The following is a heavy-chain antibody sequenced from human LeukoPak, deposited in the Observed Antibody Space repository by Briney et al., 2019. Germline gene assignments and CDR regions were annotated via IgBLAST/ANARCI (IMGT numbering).Heavy chain of an antibody. V-gene: IGHV3-30*18. J-gene: IGHJ6*02. D-gene: IGHD1-26*01. CDR3: AKRRGVGATYYYGMDV. Sequence: GRSLRLSCAASGFTFSSYGMHWVHQAPGKGLEWVAVISYDGSNKYYADSVKGRFTISRDNSKNTLYLQMNSLRAEDTAVYYCAKRRGVGATYYYGMDVWGQGTTVTVSS. CDR2: ISYDGSNK. CDR1: GFTFSSYG.